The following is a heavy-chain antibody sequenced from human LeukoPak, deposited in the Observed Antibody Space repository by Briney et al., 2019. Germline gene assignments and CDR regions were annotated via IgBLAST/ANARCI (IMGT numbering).Heavy chain of an antibody. CDR3: AREVAGSENWYFDL. CDR2: INHSGST. CDR1: GGSFSGYY. J-gene: IGHJ2*01. D-gene: IGHD6-19*01. V-gene: IGHV4-34*01. Sequence: SETLSLTCAVYGGSFSGYYWSWIRQPPGKGLEWIGEINHSGSTNYNPSLKSRVTISVDTSKNQFSLKLSTVAAADTAVYYCAREVAGSENWYFDLWGRGTLVTVSS.